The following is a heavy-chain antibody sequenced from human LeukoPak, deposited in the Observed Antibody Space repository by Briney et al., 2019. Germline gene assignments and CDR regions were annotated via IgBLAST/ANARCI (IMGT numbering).Heavy chain of an antibody. CDR3: ARDGEGTSLSFFDY. D-gene: IGHD3-10*01. J-gene: IGHJ4*02. V-gene: IGHV3-33*01. CDR2: IWYDGSNK. CDR1: GFTFSSYG. Sequence: PGRSLRLSCAASGFTFSSYGMHWVRQAPGKGLEWVAVIWYDGSNKYYADSVKGRFTISRDNSKTSLYLQMNSLRAEDTAVYYCARDGEGTSLSFFDYWGLGTLVTVSA.